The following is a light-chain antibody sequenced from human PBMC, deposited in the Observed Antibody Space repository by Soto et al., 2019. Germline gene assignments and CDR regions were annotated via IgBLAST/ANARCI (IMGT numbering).Light chain of an antibody. CDR3: QSYDSSLSGYV. Sequence: QSVLTHPPSLSGAPVQRVTISCTGSSSNIGAGYDVHWYQQLPGTAPKLLIYGNSNRPSGVPDRFSGSKSGTSASLAITGLQAEDEADYYCQSYDSSLSGYVFGTGTKLTVL. CDR2: GNS. J-gene: IGLJ1*01. V-gene: IGLV1-40*01. CDR1: SSNIGAGYD.